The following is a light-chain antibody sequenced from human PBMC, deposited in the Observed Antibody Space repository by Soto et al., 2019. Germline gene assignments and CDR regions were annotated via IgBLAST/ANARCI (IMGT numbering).Light chain of an antibody. V-gene: IGKV3-20*01. J-gene: IGKJ1*01. CDR2: ATS. CDR1: RSVTNTY. Sequence: VLTQSPATLSLSAGERGTLSCGASRSVTNTYLSWYQHKPGQAPRLLLYATSTRAAAISAGFSGSGSGTDFTLTIETLEPEDVAVYYCQHYGDSPTFGRGTKVDIK. CDR3: QHYGDSPT.